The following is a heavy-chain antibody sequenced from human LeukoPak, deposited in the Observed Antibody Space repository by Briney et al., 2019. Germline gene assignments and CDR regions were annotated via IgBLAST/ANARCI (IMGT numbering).Heavy chain of an antibody. Sequence: GGSLRLSXAASGFTFSSYAMHWVRQAPGKGLEYVSAISSNGGSTYYANSVKGRFTISRDNSKNTLYLQMGSLRAEDMAVYYCARDDGLGFDPWGQGTLVTVSS. CDR2: ISSNGGST. V-gene: IGHV3-64*01. D-gene: IGHD5-12*01. J-gene: IGHJ5*02. CDR1: GFTFSSYA. CDR3: ARDDGLGFDP.